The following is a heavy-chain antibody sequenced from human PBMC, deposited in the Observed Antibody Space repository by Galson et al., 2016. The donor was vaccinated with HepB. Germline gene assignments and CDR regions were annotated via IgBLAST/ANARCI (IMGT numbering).Heavy chain of an antibody. CDR3: AKALWFGESLSYNGLDV. D-gene: IGHD3-10*01. J-gene: IGHJ6*02. CDR2: ISYDGSYK. CDR1: GFTFGSYG. V-gene: IGHV3-30*18. Sequence: SLRLSCAAPGFTFGSYGIHWVRQAPGKGLEWVAVISYDGSYKYYADSVKGRLTISRDNSKNTLYLQMNSLRAEDTAVYYCAKALWFGESLSYNGLDVWGQGTTVTVSS.